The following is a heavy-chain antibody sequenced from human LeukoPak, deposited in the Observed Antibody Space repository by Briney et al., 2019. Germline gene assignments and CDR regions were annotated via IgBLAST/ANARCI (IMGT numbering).Heavy chain of an antibody. D-gene: IGHD4-17*01. J-gene: IGHJ4*02. CDR2: INPNSGGT. Sequence: GASVKVSCKASGYTFTGYYMHWVRQAPGEGLEWMGWINPNSGGTNYAQKFQGRVTMTRDTSISTAYMELSGLRSDDTAVYYCAKGPDYGDYFDYWGQGTLVTVSS. V-gene: IGHV1-2*02. CDR1: GYTFTGYY. CDR3: AKGPDYGDYFDY.